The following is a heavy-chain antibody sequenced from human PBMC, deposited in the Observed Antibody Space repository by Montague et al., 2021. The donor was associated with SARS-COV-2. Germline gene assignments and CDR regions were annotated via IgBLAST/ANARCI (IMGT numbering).Heavy chain of an antibody. J-gene: IGHJ4*02. V-gene: IGHV4/OR15-8*02. Sequence: YGGIANYNPSLKSRATISMDRSRNLFSLKLSSVTAEETAIYYCAGKVLTVPADYWGQGALVTVS. D-gene: IGHD4-11*01. CDR3: AGKVLTVPADY. CDR2: YGGIA.